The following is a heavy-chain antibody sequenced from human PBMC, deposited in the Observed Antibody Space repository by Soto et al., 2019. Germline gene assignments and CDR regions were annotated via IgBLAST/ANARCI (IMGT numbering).Heavy chain of an antibody. Sequence: QVQLQESGPGLVKPSETLSLTCSVSGGSVSNASFYWTWIRQAPGTVLEYIGYIFYTGVTNYNPSLSRRITISLDTSNNHFSLKLNSMTAADSADYYCVRVLDSTWYADLWGRGTLVTVSS. CDR2: IFYTGVT. D-gene: IGHD3-22*01. J-gene: IGHJ2*01. V-gene: IGHV4-61*03. CDR3: VRVLDSTWYADL. CDR1: GGSVSNASFY.